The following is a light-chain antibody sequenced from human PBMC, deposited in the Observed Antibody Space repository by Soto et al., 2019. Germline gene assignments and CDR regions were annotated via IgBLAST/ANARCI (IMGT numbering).Light chain of an antibody. V-gene: IGLV2-11*01. CDR3: CSYAGSYSYV. Sequence: QSALTQPRSVSGSPGQSVTISCTGTSSDVGGYNYVSWYQQHPGKAPKLMIYDVSKRPSGVPDRFSGSKSGNTASVTISGHQAEDEADYYCCSYAGSYSYVFGTGTKVTVL. CDR1: SSDVGGYNY. J-gene: IGLJ1*01. CDR2: DVS.